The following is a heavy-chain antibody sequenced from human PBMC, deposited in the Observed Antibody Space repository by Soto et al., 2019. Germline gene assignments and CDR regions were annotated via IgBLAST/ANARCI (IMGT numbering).Heavy chain of an antibody. V-gene: IGHV1-46*01. D-gene: IGHD2-15*01. CDR1: GYTFTSYQ. J-gene: IGHJ3*02. CDR3: AREVIVVVVAADAFDI. Sequence: ASVTVSCKASGYTFTSYQLHWVRQAPGQGLEWMGIINPSGGSTSYAQKFQGRVTMTRDTSTSTVYMELSSLRSEDTAVYYCAREVIVVVVAADAFDIWGQGTTVTVSS. CDR2: INPSGGST.